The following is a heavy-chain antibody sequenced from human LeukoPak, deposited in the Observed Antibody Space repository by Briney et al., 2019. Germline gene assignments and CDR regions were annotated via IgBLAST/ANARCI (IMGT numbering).Heavy chain of an antibody. Sequence: SETLSLTCTVSGGSISSSSYYWGWIRQPPGKGLEWIGSIYYSGSTYYNPSLKSRVTISVDTSKNQFSLKLSSVTAADTAVYYCARGLVTIGRRNYYYYMDVWGKGTTVTVSS. CDR3: ARGLVTIGRRNYYYYMDV. D-gene: IGHD1-26*01. V-gene: IGHV4-39*07. J-gene: IGHJ6*03. CDR2: IYYSGST. CDR1: GGSISSSSYY.